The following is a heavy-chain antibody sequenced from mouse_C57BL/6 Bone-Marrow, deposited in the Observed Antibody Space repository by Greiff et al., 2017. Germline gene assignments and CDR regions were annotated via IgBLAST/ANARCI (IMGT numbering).Heavy chain of an antibody. D-gene: IGHD1-1*01. CDR3: TRPSYYYGSSYYAY. V-gene: IGHV6-6*01. J-gene: IGHJ3*01. CDR2: IRNKANNHAT. Sequence: EVKLEESGGGLVQPGGSMKLSCAASGFTFSDAWMDWVRQSPEKGLEWVAEIRNKANNHATYYAESVKGRFTISRDDSKSSVYLQMNSLRAEDTGIYYCTRPSYYYGSSYYAYWGQGTLVTVSA. CDR1: GFTFSDAW.